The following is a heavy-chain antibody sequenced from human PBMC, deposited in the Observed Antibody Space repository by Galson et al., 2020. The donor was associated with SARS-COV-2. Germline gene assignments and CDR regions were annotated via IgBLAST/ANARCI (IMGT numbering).Heavy chain of an antibody. J-gene: IGHJ4*02. CDR1: GYSFTSYW. Sequence: GESLKISCKGSGYSFTSYWIGWVRQMPGKGLEWMGIIYPGDSDTRYSPSFQGQVTISADKSISTAYLQWSSLKASDTAMYYCARHEFSPVDTAMVIDNWGQGTLVTVSS. CDR2: IYPGDSDT. D-gene: IGHD5-18*01. CDR3: ARHEFSPVDTAMVIDN. V-gene: IGHV5-51*01.